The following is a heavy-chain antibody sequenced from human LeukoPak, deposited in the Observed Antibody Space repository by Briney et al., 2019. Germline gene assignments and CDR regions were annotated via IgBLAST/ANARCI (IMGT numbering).Heavy chain of an antibody. D-gene: IGHD3-9*01. CDR3: ARQLAEYYDILTGYYHYYYMDV. CDR2: IYPGDSDT. V-gene: IGHV5-51*01. Sequence: GESLKISCQGSGYSFTSYWIGWVRQMPGKGLEWMGIIYPGDSDTRYSPSFQGQVTISADKSISTAYLQWSSLKASDTAMYYCARQLAEYYDILTGYYHYYYMDVWGKGTTVTVSS. CDR1: GYSFTSYW. J-gene: IGHJ6*03.